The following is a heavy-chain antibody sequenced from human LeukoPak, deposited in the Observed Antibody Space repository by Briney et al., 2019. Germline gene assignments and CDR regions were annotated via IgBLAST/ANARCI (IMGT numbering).Heavy chain of an antibody. V-gene: IGHV4-31*03. CDR2: IYYSGST. CDR1: GVSISTGGYY. Sequence: PSETLSLTCTVSGVSISTGGYYWSWIRQHPGKGLEWIAYIYYSGSTYYNPSLKSRVTISVDTSKNQFSLKLGSVTAADTAVYYCARAGYDILTGSSTFDYWGQGTLVTVSS. CDR3: ARAGYDILTGSSTFDY. J-gene: IGHJ4*02. D-gene: IGHD3-9*01.